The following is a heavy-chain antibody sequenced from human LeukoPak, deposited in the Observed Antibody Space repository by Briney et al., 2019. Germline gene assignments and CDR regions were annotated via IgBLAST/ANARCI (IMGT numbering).Heavy chain of an antibody. CDR1: RFTFTNYR. Sequence: PGGSLRLSCAASRFTFTNYRMGWVRQAPGKGLEWVANIEPDGSKTYYVGSVRGRFTISRDNAKNLLYLHMNSLRAEDTAVYYCARITGTFDYWGQGTLVTASS. J-gene: IGHJ4*02. CDR3: ARITGTFDY. V-gene: IGHV3-7*01. D-gene: IGHD1-20*01. CDR2: IEPDGSKT.